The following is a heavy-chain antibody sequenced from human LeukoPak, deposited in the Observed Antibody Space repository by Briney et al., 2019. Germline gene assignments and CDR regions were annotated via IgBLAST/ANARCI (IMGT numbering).Heavy chain of an antibody. D-gene: IGHD2-2*01. CDR2: ISSSSSYI. J-gene: IGHJ4*02. V-gene: IGHV3-21*01. Sequence: PGGSLRLSCAASGFTFDDYAMNWVRQAPGKGLEWVSSISSSSSYIYYADSVKGRFTISRDNAKNSLYLQMNSLRAEDTAVYYCARAYCSSTSCLGQIDYWGQGTLVTVSS. CDR3: ARAYCSSTSCLGQIDY. CDR1: GFTFDDYA.